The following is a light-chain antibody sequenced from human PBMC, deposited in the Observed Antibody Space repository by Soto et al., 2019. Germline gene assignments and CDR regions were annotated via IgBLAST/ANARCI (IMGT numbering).Light chain of an antibody. V-gene: IGKV3-15*01. CDR3: QQSYSAPFT. Sequence: EIVMTQSPATLSVSPGERATLSCRASQSVSSNLAWYQQKPGQAPSLLIYAASTRATGIPSRFSGSGSGTDFTLTISSLQPEDFATYYCQQSYSAPFTFGGGTKVDIK. CDR2: AAS. CDR1: QSVSSN. J-gene: IGKJ4*01.